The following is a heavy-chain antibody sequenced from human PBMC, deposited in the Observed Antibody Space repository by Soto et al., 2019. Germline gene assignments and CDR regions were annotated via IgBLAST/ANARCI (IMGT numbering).Heavy chain of an antibody. CDR3: ARVTYYYDSSGSDY. Sequence: GGSLRLSCAASGFTFSSYWMSWVRQAPGKGLEWVANIKQDGSEKYYVDSVKGRFTISRDNAKNSLYLQMNSLRAEDTAVYYCARVTYYYDSSGSDYWGQGTLVTVYS. CDR2: IKQDGSEK. CDR1: GFTFSSYW. V-gene: IGHV3-7*01. J-gene: IGHJ4*02. D-gene: IGHD3-22*01.